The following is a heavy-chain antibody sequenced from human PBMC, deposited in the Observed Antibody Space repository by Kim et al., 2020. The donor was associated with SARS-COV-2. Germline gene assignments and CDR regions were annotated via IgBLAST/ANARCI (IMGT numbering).Heavy chain of an antibody. Sequence: GGSLRLSCAASGFTVSSNDMSWVRQAPGKGLEWGAVIYRGGSTYYADSVMGRFPISRHNSKKTLYLQMHSLRAEETAVYYCSRDPLGISGYYYKDYWGQGTLVTVSS. CDR2: IYRGGST. J-gene: IGHJ4*02. CDR3: SRDPLGISGYYYKDY. V-gene: IGHV3-53*04. CDR1: GFTVSSND. D-gene: IGHD3-22*01.